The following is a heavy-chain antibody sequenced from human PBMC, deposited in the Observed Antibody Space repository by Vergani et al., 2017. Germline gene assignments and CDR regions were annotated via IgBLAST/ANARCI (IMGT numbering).Heavy chain of an antibody. CDR1: GDSISSRNCY. Sequence: QVQLQESGPGLVKPSETLSLTCTVSGDSISSRNCYWGWIRQPPGKGLEWIGSLFYGATAYYNPSLESRVIISIVTSKNQFSLRLSSVTAADTAVYYCARLNGDYMGLSEYWGQGTLVAVSS. CDR3: ARLNGDYMGLSEY. J-gene: IGHJ4*02. D-gene: IGHD4-17*01. CDR2: LFYGATA. V-gene: IGHV4-39*01.